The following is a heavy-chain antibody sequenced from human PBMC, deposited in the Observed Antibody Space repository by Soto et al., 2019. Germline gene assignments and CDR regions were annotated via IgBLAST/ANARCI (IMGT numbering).Heavy chain of an antibody. V-gene: IGHV3-7*03. J-gene: IGHJ4*02. D-gene: IGHD6-19*01. CDR2: VNQDGTQK. Sequence: EVQLVESGGGLVQPGGSLRLSCEGSGFTFSGYWMTWVRQPPGKGLEWVASVNQDGTQKFYVDSVKGRFTISRDNAKNSLFLQMISLRAEDTAVYYCARWESSDWYLGIWGQGTLVTVSS. CDR3: ARWESSDWYLGI. CDR1: GFTFSGYW.